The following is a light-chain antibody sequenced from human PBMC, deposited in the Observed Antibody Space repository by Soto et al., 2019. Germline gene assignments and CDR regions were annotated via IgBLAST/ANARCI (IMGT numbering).Light chain of an antibody. V-gene: IGKV3-20*01. Sequence: EIVLTQSPGTLSLSPGERATLSCRASQSVSISYLAWYQQKPGQAPRLLIYGASSRATGIPDRFSRSGSGTDFTLTLSRLEPEDFAVYYWQQYGSSSLYTFGQGTKLEIK. CDR2: GAS. CDR1: QSVSISY. CDR3: QQYGSSSLYT. J-gene: IGKJ2*01.